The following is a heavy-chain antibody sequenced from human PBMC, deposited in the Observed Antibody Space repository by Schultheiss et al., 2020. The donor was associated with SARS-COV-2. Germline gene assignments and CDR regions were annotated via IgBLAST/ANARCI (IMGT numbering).Heavy chain of an antibody. J-gene: IGHJ6*02. CDR1: GFTFSDYY. D-gene: IGHD3-22*01. Sequence: GESLKISCAASGFTFSDYYMSWIRQAPGKGLEWVSYISSSGSTIYYADSVKGRFTISRDNSKNTLYLQMNSLRAEDTAVYYCARAFGTSYYETDTDYYGVNVWGQGTTVTVSS. CDR3: ARAFGTSYYETDTDYYGVNV. V-gene: IGHV3-11*04. CDR2: ISSSGSTI.